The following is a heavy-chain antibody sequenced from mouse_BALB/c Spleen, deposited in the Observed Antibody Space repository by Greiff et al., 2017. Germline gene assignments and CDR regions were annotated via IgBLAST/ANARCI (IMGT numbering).Heavy chain of an antibody. D-gene: IGHD2-12*01. V-gene: IGHV7-3*02. CDR3: ARDNDGAY. CDR1: GFTFTDYY. J-gene: IGHJ3*01. Sequence: EVQGVESGGGLVQPGGSLRLSCATSGFTFTDYYMSWVRQPPGKALEWLGFIRNKANGYTTEYSASVKGRFTISRDNSQSILYLQINTLRAEDSATYYCARDNDGAYWGQGTLVTVSA. CDR2: IRNKANGYTT.